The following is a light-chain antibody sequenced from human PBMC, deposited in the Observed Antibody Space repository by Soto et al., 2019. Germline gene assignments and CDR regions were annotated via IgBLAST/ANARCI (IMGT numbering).Light chain of an antibody. CDR2: EVS. V-gene: IGLV2-23*02. Sequence: QSALTQPASVSGSPGQSITISCTGTSSDVGSYNLVSWYQQHPGKAPKLMIYEVSKRPSVVSNRFSGSKSGNTASLTISGLQAEDEVDYYCCSYAGSSTSWVFGGGTKLTVL. J-gene: IGLJ3*02. CDR1: SSDVGSYNL. CDR3: CSYAGSSTSWV.